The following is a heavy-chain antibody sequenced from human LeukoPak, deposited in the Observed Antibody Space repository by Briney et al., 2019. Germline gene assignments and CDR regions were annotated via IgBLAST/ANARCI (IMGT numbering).Heavy chain of an antibody. CDR3: SSTMI. CDR1: AFTFSSYV. V-gene: IGHV3-23*01. J-gene: IGHJ4*02. D-gene: IGHD3-22*01. CDR2: IGGSGGST. Sequence: PGGSLRLSCAASAFTFSSYVMSWVRQAPGKGLEWVSAIGGSGGSTYYADSVKGRFTISRDNSKNTLYLQMNSLRAEDTAVYYCSSTMIGGQGTLVTVSS.